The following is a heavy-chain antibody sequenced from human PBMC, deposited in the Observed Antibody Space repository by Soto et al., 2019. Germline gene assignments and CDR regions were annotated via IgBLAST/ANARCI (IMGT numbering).Heavy chain of an antibody. D-gene: IGHD3-16*02. CDR1: GFTFSSYG. J-gene: IGHJ4*02. V-gene: IGHV3-33*01. Sequence: QVQLVESGGGVVQPGRSLRLSCAASGFTFSSYGMHWVRQAPGKGLEWVAVIWYDGSNKYYADSVKGRFTISRDNSKNTLYLQMNSLRAEDTAVYYCARGVPTYVWGSYLDYWGQGTLVTVSS. CDR3: ARGVPTYVWGSYLDY. CDR2: IWYDGSNK.